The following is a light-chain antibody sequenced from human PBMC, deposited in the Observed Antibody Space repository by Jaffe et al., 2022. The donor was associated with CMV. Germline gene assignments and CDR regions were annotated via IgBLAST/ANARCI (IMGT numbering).Light chain of an antibody. CDR3: QVWDSRNDHPV. Sequence: SYVLTLPPSVSVAPGKTATITCGGNDIGSKSVHWYQQKPGQAPVMVIFYDTDRPAGIPERFSGSNSGNTATLTISRVEAGDEADYYCQVWDSRNDHPVFGEGTKLTVL. J-gene: IGLJ3*02. CDR1: DIGSKS. V-gene: IGLV3-21*04. CDR2: YDT.